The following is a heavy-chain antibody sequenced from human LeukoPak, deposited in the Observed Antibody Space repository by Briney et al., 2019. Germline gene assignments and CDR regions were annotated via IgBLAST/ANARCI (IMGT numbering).Heavy chain of an antibody. V-gene: IGHV4-59*01. CDR2: IYYSGST. D-gene: IGHD3-22*01. Sequence: SETLSLTCTVSGGSISSYYWSWIRQPPGKGLEWIGYIYYSGSTNYNPSLKSRVTISVDTSKNQFSLKLSSVTAADTAVYYCARGSVDSSGSPGVFDIWGQGTMVTVSS. CDR3: ARGSVDSSGSPGVFDI. J-gene: IGHJ3*02. CDR1: GGSISSYY.